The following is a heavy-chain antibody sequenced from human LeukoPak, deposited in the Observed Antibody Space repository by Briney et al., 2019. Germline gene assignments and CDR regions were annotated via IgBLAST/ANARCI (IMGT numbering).Heavy chain of an antibody. Sequence: SETLSLTCTVSGCSIGSYYWSWIRQPAGKGLEWIGRIYTSGSTSYNPSLKSRVTLSVDTSKNQFSLKLSSVTAADTAVYYCARDQEWLVIDYWGQGTLVTASS. J-gene: IGHJ4*02. V-gene: IGHV4-4*07. CDR1: GCSIGSYY. D-gene: IGHD6-19*01. CDR2: IYTSGST. CDR3: ARDQEWLVIDY.